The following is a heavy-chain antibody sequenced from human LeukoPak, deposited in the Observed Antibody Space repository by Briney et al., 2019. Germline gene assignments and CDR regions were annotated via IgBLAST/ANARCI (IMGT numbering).Heavy chain of an antibody. D-gene: IGHD4-17*01. CDR1: GSTFSTYW. Sequence: GGSLRLSCAASGSTFSTYWMTWVRQAPGKGLEWVANIKQDGSEKYYVDSVKGRFTISRVNAKNSLYLQLNSLRAEDTAVYFCARFYGDYLDYWGQGTLVTVSS. CDR2: IKQDGSEK. CDR3: ARFYGDYLDY. V-gene: IGHV3-7*01. J-gene: IGHJ4*02.